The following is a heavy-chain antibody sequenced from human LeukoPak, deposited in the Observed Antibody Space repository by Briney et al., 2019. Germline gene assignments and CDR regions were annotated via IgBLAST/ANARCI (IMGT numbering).Heavy chain of an antibody. CDR3: ARGAGYSSSWYGY. CDR2: IHYSGST. CDR1: GGSISRNTHY. Sequence: SETLSLTCSVSGGSISRNTHYCGWIRQPPGKGLEWIGSIHYSGSTYYNPSLKSRVTISLDTSKNQFSLKLSSVTAADTAVYYCARGAGYSSSWYGYWGQGTLVTVSS. J-gene: IGHJ4*02. D-gene: IGHD6-13*01. V-gene: IGHV4-39*07.